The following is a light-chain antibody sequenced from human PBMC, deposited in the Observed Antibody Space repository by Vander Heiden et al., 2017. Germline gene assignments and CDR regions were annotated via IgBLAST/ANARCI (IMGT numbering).Light chain of an antibody. V-gene: IGKV3-11*01. CDR3: LQRNSWPLT. J-gene: IGKJ5*01. CDR1: QTVGSS. Sequence: EIVLTQSPATLSLSPGERATLSCRASQTVGSSLAWFQQKPGQAPRLLIFGASSRAAGIPPRFSGSGSGTDFTLTITSLEPEDFAVYYCLQRNSWPLTFGQGTRLEIK. CDR2: GAS.